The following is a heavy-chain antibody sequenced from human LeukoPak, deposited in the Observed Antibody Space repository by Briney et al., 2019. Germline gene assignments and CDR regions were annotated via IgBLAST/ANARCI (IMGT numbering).Heavy chain of an antibody. CDR1: GFSVSRNY. Sequence: GGSLRLSCAASGFSVSRNYMSWVRQTPRAGLEWGSVIYSGGRTYYADSVKGRFTISRDNSKKTLYLQMNSMRSEDTAVYYCARADYGDYFDYWGQGTLVTVSS. D-gene: IGHD3-16*01. V-gene: IGHV3-66*01. CDR2: IYSGGRT. J-gene: IGHJ4*02. CDR3: ARADYGDYFDY.